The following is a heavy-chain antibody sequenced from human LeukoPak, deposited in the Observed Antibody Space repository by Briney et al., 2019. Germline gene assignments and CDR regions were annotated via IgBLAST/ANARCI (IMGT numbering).Heavy chain of an antibody. J-gene: IGHJ5*02. CDR3: ATPAVGGTFSFFDP. Sequence: ASVKVSRKASVTTLTNNDIIWVRQATGQPLEGMGWMNPYKCYTGYAPTLPGRVTLTRDTSTTTASMELSGLKPADSAVYYCATPAVGGTFSFFDPWGQGSLVTVSS. V-gene: IGHV1-8*01. D-gene: IGHD2-15*01. CDR2: MNPYKCYT. CDR1: VTTLTNND.